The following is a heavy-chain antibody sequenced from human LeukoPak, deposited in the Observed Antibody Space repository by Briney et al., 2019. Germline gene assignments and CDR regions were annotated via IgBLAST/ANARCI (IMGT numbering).Heavy chain of an antibody. V-gene: IGHV4-59*12. CDR1: GGSLSSYY. D-gene: IGHD2-2*01. CDR2: IYYTGST. Sequence: SETLSLTCTVSGGSLSSYYWTWIRQPPGKGLEWIGYIYYTGSTNYNPSLKSRVTISVDKSKNQFSLKLSSVTAADTAVYYCARAKVVPAATFDYWGQGTLVTVSS. CDR3: ARAKVVPAATFDY. J-gene: IGHJ4*02.